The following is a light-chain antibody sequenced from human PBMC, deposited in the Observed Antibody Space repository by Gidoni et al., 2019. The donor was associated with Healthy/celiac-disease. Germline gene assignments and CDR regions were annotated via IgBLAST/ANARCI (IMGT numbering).Light chain of an antibody. V-gene: IGKV1-39*01. CDR3: QQSYSTPRYT. Sequence: IQMTQSQSSLSASVGDRVTITCRASQSISSYLNWYQQKPGKAPKLLIYAASSLQSGVPSRFSGSGSGTDFTLTISSLQPEDVATYYCQQSYSTPRYTFGQGTKLEIK. J-gene: IGKJ2*01. CDR2: AAS. CDR1: QSISSY.